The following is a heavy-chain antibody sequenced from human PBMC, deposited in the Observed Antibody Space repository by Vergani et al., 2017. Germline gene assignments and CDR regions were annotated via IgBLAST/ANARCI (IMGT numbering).Heavy chain of an antibody. J-gene: IGHJ5*01. CDR1: GFSFNSYW. D-gene: IGHD3-9*01. CDR2: IKSDGSIT. Sequence: DVHLAESGGGFFQPGGSLRLSCSASGFSFNSYWMHWVRQVPGKGLLWVSRIKSDGSITAYADSVKGRFTISRDNAQNTLYLQMNSLRVEDTGVYYCARARCIETCYMSNWLDSLGQGTLATVSA. CDR3: ARARCIETCYMSNWLDS. V-gene: IGHV3-74*03.